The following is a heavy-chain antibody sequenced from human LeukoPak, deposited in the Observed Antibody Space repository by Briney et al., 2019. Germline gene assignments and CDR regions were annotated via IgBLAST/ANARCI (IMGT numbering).Heavy chain of an antibody. J-gene: IGHJ5*02. V-gene: IGHV4-30-2*01. D-gene: IGHD5-12*01. CDR2: IYHSGST. CDR1: GGSISSGGYS. Sequence: SETLSLTCAVSGGSISSGGYSWSWIRQPPGKGLEWIGYIYHSGSTYYNPSLKSRVTISVDRSKNQFSLKLSSVTAADTAVYYCASYSGYDDGWFDPWGQGTLVTVSS. CDR3: ASYSGYDDGWFDP.